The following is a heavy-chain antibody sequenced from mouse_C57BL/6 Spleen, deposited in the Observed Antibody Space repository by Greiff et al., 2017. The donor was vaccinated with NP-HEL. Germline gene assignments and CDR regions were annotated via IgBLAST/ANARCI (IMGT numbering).Heavy chain of an antibody. CDR2: ISSGGDYN. CDR1: GFTFSSYA. CDR3: KRDNLLAY. Sequence: EVQGVESGAGLVKPGGSLKLSCAASGFTFSSYAMSWVRQTPEKRLEWIGYISSGGDYNYYADTVKGRVTISRDTSRNTLYLQMSSLKSEDTAMYYCKRDNLLAYWGQGTLVTVSA. V-gene: IGHV5-9-1*02. J-gene: IGHJ3*01. D-gene: IGHD6-1*01.